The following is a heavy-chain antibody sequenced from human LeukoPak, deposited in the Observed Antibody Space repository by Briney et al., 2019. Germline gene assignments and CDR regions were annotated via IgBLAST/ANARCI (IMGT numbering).Heavy chain of an antibody. V-gene: IGHV1-46*03. CDR2: INPSGGST. D-gene: IGHD3-3*01. CDR3: ARVTDYDFWGGPYYFDY. CDR1: GYTFTSYY. J-gene: IGHJ4*02. Sequence: GASVKVSCKASGYTFTSYYTHWVRQAPGQGLEWMGIINPSGGSTSYAQKFQGRVTMTRDTSTSTVYMELSSLRSEDTAVYYCARVTDYDFWGGPYYFDYWGQGTLVTVSS.